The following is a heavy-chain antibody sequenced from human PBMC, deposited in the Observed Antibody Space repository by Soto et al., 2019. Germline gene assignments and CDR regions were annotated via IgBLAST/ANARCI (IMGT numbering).Heavy chain of an antibody. Sequence: ASVKVSCKASGYTFTSYDINWVRQPSGQGVEWMGWMNPNSGNTGYAQKFQGRVTMSRNPSISTAYMELSSLRSEETDVYYCARGKRYDCRSGYSLNGFDPWGQGTLVTVSS. CDR2: MNPNSGNT. V-gene: IGHV1-8*01. D-gene: IGHD3-3*01. J-gene: IGHJ5*02. CDR1: GYTFTSYD. CDR3: ARGKRYDCRSGYSLNGFDP.